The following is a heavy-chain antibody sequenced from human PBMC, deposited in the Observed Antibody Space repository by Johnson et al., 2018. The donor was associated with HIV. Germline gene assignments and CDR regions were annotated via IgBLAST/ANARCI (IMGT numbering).Heavy chain of an antibody. CDR2: MNSDGSST. V-gene: IGHV3-74*03. CDR3: AKDFVTHGAFDI. D-gene: IGHD2-21*01. J-gene: IGHJ3*02. Sequence: VRLVESGGGLVQPGGSLTLSCAASGFTFSHYWMHWVRQAPGKGLVWVSRMNSDGSSTTYADSVKGRFTISRDNAKNTLYLQMNSLRAEDTAVYYCAKDFVTHGAFDIWGQGTMVTVSS. CDR1: GFTFSHYW.